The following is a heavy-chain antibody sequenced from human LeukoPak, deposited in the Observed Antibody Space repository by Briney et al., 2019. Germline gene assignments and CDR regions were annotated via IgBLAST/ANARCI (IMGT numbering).Heavy chain of an antibody. CDR1: GGSISSGGYS. CDR2: IYYSGST. CDR3: ARGSRLHFDY. D-gene: IGHD4-17*01. J-gene: IGHJ4*02. Sequence: SQTLSLTCAVSGGSISSGGYSWSWIRQPPGKGLEFIGYIYYSGSTYYNPSLKSRVTIPVDRSKNQFSLKLSSVTAADTAVYYCARGSRLHFDYWGQGTLVTVSS. V-gene: IGHV4-30-2*01.